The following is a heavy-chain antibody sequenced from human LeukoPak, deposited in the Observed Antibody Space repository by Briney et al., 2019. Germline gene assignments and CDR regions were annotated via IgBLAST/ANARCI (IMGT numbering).Heavy chain of an antibody. D-gene: IGHD3-22*01. CDR1: GGTFSSYA. CDR3: ARVMDYYDSSGYNDAFDI. Sequence: SVKVSCKASGGTFSSYAISWVRQAPGQGLEWMGRIIPILGIANYAQKFQGRVTITADKSTSTAYMELSSLRSEDTAVYYCARVMDYYDSSGYNDAFDIWGQGTMVTVSS. CDR2: IIPILGIA. V-gene: IGHV1-69*04. J-gene: IGHJ3*02.